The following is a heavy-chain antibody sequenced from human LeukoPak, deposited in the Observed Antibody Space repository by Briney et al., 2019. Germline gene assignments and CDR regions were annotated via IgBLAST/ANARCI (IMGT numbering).Heavy chain of an antibody. J-gene: IGHJ5*02. V-gene: IGHV3-33*01. CDR3: TTDLWWELLAPNWFDP. D-gene: IGHD1-26*01. Sequence: GGSLRLSCAASGFTFSSYGMHWVRQAPGKGLEWVAVIWYDGSNKYYADSVKGRFTISRGNSKNTLYLQMNSLKTEDTAVYYCTTDLWWELLAPNWFDPWGQGTLVTVSS. CDR2: IWYDGSNK. CDR1: GFTFSSYG.